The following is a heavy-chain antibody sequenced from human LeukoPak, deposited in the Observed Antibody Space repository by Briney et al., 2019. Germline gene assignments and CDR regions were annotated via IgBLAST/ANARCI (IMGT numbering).Heavy chain of an antibody. J-gene: IGHJ4*02. D-gene: IGHD6-13*01. V-gene: IGHV4-59*08. CDR3: ASSGIAAASSDY. CDR1: GGPISSYY. CDR2: IYYSGST. Sequence: SETLSLTCTVSGGPISSYYWSWIRQPPGKGLEWIGYIYYSGSTNYNPSLKSRVTISVDTSKNQFSLKLSSVTAADTAVYYCASSGIAAASSDYWGQGTLVTVSS.